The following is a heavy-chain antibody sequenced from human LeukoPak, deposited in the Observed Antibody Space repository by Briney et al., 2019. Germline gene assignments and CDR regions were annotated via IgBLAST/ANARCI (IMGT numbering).Heavy chain of an antibody. J-gene: IGHJ4*02. CDR1: GGSISSSSYY. V-gene: IGHV4-39*01. Sequence: PSETLSLTCTVSGGSISSSSYYWGWIRQPPGKGLEWIGSIYYSGSTYYNPSLKSRVTISVDTSKNQFSLKLSSVAAADTAVYYCARHDRRGYCSSTSCHRPYYFDYWGQGTLVTVSS. D-gene: IGHD2-2*01. CDR3: ARHDRRGYCSSTSCHRPYYFDY. CDR2: IYYSGST.